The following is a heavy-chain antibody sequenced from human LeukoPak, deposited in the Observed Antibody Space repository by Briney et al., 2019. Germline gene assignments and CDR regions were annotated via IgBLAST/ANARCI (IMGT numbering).Heavy chain of an antibody. D-gene: IGHD3-3*01. J-gene: IGHJ5*02. V-gene: IGHV3-23*01. Sequence: GGSLRLSCAASGFTFGSYAMSWVRQAPGKGLEWVSAISGSGGSTYYADSVKGRFTISRDNSKNTPYLQMNSLRAEDTAVYYCAMGSGYYELRFDPWGQGTLVTVSS. CDR3: AMGSGYYELRFDP. CDR2: ISGSGGST. CDR1: GFTFGSYA.